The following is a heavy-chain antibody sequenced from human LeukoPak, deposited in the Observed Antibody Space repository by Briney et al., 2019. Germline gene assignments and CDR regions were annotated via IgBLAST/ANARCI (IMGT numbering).Heavy chain of an antibody. Sequence: PGGSLRLSCAASGFTFSSYWMHWVRQAPGKGLVWVSRINSDESSTSYADSVKGRFTISRDNGKNTLYLQMNSLRAEDTAVYYCARTRYSGSYQDYWGQGTLVTVSS. D-gene: IGHD1-26*01. CDR2: INSDESST. J-gene: IGHJ4*02. V-gene: IGHV3-74*01. CDR3: ARTRYSGSYQDY. CDR1: GFTFSSYW.